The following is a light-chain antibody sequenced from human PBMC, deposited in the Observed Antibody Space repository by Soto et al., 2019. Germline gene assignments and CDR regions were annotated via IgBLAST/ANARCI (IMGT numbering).Light chain of an antibody. V-gene: IGKV3-15*01. CDR2: GAS. CDR3: QHYNNWPLT. J-gene: IGKJ4*01. Sequence: EIVMTQSPATLSVSPGERATLSCRASQSISTNLAWYQQKPGQAPTLLISGASTRATGIPVRFSGRGSATEFTLTISSLQSEDFAVYYCQHYNNWPLTFGGGTKVEVK. CDR1: QSISTN.